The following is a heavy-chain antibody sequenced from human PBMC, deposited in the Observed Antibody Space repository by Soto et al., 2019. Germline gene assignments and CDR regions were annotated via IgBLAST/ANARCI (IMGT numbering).Heavy chain of an antibody. J-gene: IGHJ6*02. D-gene: IGHD6-13*01. Sequence: ASVKVSCKASGYTFTSYYMHWVRQAPGQGLEWMGIINPSGGSTSYAQKFQGRVTMTRDTSTSTVYMELSSLRSEDTAVYYCARAAEQQLVYYYYYYGMDVWGQGTKVTVSS. CDR1: GYTFTSYY. CDR2: INPSGGST. CDR3: ARAAEQQLVYYYYYYGMDV. V-gene: IGHV1-46*01.